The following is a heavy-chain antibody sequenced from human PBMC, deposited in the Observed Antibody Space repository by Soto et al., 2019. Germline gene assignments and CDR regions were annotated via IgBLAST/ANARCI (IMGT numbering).Heavy chain of an antibody. J-gene: IGHJ6*01. CDR1: SGPSKSHN. CDR3: VRQGIGFLHGLVDV. CDR2: VYETWCT. V-gene: IGHV4-59*08. D-gene: IGHD3-10*01. Sequence: QVQVQQSGPGLVKPSETLSLTCTVSSGPSKSHNWGWIRQPPGRGLEWIGYVYETWCTSYNPSLKSRVTVSADKSTNRICLTLRFVTAADTAVYYCVRQGIGFLHGLVDVWGQGTTVIVSS.